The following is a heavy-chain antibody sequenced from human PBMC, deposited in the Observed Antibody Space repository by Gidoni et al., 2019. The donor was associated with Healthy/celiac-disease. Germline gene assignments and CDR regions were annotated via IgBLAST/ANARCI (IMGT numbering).Heavy chain of an antibody. D-gene: IGHD5-18*01. CDR1: GGSISSSSYY. J-gene: IGHJ4*02. V-gene: IGHV4-39*01. Sequence: QLQLQESGPGLVKPSETLSLTCTVSGGSISSSSYYWGWIRQPPGKGLEWIGSIYYSGSTYYNPSLKSRVTISVDTSKNQFSLKLSSVTAADTAVYYCASLLGGGYSYGALDYWGQGTLVTVSS. CDR2: IYYSGST. CDR3: ASLLGGGYSYGALDY.